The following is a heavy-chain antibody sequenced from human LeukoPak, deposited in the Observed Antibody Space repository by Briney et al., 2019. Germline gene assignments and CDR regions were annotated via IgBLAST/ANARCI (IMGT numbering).Heavy chain of an antibody. J-gene: IGHJ6*02. CDR2: IYYSGST. D-gene: IGHD3-3*01. CDR1: GGSISSYY. V-gene: IGHV4-59*01. Sequence: PSETLSLTCTVSGGSISSYYWSWIRQPPGKGLEWIGYIYYSGSTNYNPSLKSRVTISVDTSKNQFSLKLSSVTAADTAVYYCARGWDFGGSQWYYYYGMDVWGQGTTVTVSS. CDR3: ARGWDFGGSQWYYYYGMDV.